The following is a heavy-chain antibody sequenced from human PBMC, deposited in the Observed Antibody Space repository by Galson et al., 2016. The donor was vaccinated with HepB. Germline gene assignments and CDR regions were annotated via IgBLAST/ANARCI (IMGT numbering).Heavy chain of an antibody. J-gene: IGHJ3*02. V-gene: IGHV1-3*01. D-gene: IGHD3/OR15-3a*01. CDR3: AREHDIWTSYAFDI. CDR1: GFTLTRSA. Sequence: SVKVSCKASGFTLTRSAIKWVRQAPGQRLEWMGWINVGNGNTKYSEKFQGRVTITRDTSASTVYMELSSLRSEDTAVYYCAREHDIWTSYAFDIWGQGTMITVSS. CDR2: INVGNGNT.